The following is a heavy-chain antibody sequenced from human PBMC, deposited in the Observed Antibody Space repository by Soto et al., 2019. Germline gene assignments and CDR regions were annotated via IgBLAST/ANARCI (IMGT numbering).Heavy chain of an antibody. Sequence: ASVKVSCKASGYTFTSYAMHWVRQAPGQRLEWMGRINAGNGDTKYSQIFQGRVTITRDTSASTAYMELSSLTSEDTAVYYCARLRLLTDYYYYGMDVWGQGTTVTVS. J-gene: IGHJ6*02. V-gene: IGHV1-3*01. CDR2: INAGNGDT. CDR1: GYTFTSYA. CDR3: ARLRLLTDYYYYGMDV. D-gene: IGHD2-15*01.